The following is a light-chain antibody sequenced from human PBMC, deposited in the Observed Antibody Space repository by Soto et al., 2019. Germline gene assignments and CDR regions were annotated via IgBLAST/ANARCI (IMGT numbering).Light chain of an antibody. J-gene: IGLJ1*01. V-gene: IGLV3-1*01. CDR3: QAWDSRSYV. Sequence: SYELTQPPSVSVSPGQTASITCSGDKLGDKYASWYQQKPGQSPVLVIYQDNKRPSGIPERFSGSNSGNTATLTISGTQPMDEADYYCQAWDSRSYVFGTGTKVTVL. CDR2: QDN. CDR1: KLGDKY.